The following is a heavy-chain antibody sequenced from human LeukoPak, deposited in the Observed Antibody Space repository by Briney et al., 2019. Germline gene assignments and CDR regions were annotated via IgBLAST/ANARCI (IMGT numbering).Heavy chain of an antibody. CDR3: AKEEGYYYDSGGYYVEYFQH. D-gene: IGHD3-22*01. CDR1: GFTFSSYW. V-gene: IGHV3-7*01. J-gene: IGHJ1*01. Sequence: PGGSLRLSCAASGFTFSSYWMSWVRQAPGKGLEWVAEIKEDGSEKYYVDSVKGRLTISRDNAKNSLYLQMNSLRAEDRAVYYCAKEEGYYYDSGGYYVEYFQHWGQGTLVTLSS. CDR2: IKEDGSEK.